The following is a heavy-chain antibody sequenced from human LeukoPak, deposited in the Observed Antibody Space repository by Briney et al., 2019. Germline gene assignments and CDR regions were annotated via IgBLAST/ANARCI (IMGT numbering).Heavy chain of an antibody. CDR2: INHSGST. J-gene: IGHJ5*02. V-gene: IGHV4-34*01. CDR3: AREPPEYNWFDP. Sequence: SETLSLTCAVYGGSSSGYYWSWIRQPPGKGLEWIGEINHSGSTNYNPSLKSRVTISVDTSKNQFSLKLSSVTAADTAVYYCAREPPEYNWFDPWGQGTLVTVSS. CDR1: GGSSSGYY.